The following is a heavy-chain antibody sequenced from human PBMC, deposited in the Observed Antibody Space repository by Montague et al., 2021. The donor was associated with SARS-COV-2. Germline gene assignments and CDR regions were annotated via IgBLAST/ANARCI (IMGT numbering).Heavy chain of an antibody. CDR2: ITGSGGTT. D-gene: IGHD1-7*01. Sequence: SLRLSCAASGFTFSSYAMSWVRQAPGKGLEWVSEITGSGGTTYCADSVKGRFTISRDNSKYTLFLQMHSLRAEDTAIYYCAKHRTGTTPFDYWGQGTLVTVSP. CDR3: AKHRTGTTPFDY. V-gene: IGHV3-23*01. J-gene: IGHJ4*02. CDR1: GFTFSSYA.